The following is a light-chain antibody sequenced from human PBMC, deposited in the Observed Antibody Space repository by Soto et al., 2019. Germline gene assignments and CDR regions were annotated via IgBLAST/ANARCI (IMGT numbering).Light chain of an antibody. V-gene: IGKV1-5*03. CDR1: QSINKW. J-gene: IGKJ1*01. CDR2: QAS. Sequence: DIKMTQSPSTLSASPGDRVIITCRASQSINKWLAWYQQRPGEAPKLLIYQASHLQSGVPSRFSGSGSETEFSLTISSLQSADFATYYCQHYSHYPWTFGQGTKVEIK. CDR3: QHYSHYPWT.